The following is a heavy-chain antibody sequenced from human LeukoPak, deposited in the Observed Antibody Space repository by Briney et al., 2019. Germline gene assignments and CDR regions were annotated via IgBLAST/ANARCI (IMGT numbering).Heavy chain of an antibody. CDR1: GYTFTGYY. D-gene: IGHD2-15*01. CDR3: ARAKGSGRDYYYYGMDV. J-gene: IGHJ6*02. Sequence: ASVKVSCKASGYTFTGYYMHWVRQAPGQGLEWMGWINPNSVGTNYAQKFQGRVTMTRDTSISTAYMELSRLRSDDTAVYYCARAKGSGRDYYYYGMDVWGQGTTVTVSS. V-gene: IGHV1-2*02. CDR2: INPNSVGT.